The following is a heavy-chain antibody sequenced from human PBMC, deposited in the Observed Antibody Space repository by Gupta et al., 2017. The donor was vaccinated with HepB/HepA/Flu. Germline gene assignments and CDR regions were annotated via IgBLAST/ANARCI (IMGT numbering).Heavy chain of an antibody. D-gene: IGHD6-6*01. CDR2: ISNDGSNK. CDR3: AKDMGYSSSSGDY. Sequence: QVQLVESGGGVVQPGRSLRLSCAASGFTFSSYGVHWVRQAPGKGLEWVAVISNDGSNKYYAASVKGRFTISRDNSKNTLYLQMNSLRAEDTAVYYCAKDMGYSSSSGDYWGQGTLVTVSS. CDR1: GFTFSSYG. J-gene: IGHJ4*02. V-gene: IGHV3-30*18.